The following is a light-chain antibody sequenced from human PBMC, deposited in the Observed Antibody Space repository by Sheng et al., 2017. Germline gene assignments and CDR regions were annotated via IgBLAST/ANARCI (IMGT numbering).Light chain of an antibody. V-gene: IGKV3-15*01. CDR2: GAS. J-gene: IGKJ4*01. CDR1: QSVSSD. CDR3: QQYNKWLALT. Sequence: IVMTQSPASLSASPGERATLSCRASQSVSSDLAWYQQKPGQAPRLLVYGASTRATGVPARFSGSGSGTEFTLTISSLQSEDFAVYYCQQYNKWLALTFGGGTKVEIK.